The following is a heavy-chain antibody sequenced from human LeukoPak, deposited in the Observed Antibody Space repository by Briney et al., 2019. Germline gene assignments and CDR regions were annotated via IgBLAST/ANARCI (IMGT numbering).Heavy chain of an antibody. CDR3: ARGGSGSSVYFDY. CDR2: INHSGST. J-gene: IGHJ4*02. CDR1: GGSINSYY. V-gene: IGHV4-34*01. Sequence: PSETLSLTCTVSGGSINSYYWNWIRQPAGKGLEWIGEINHSGSTNYNPSLKSRVTISVDTSKNQFSLKLSSVTAADTAVYYCARGGSGSSVYFDYWGQGTLVTVSS. D-gene: IGHD2-15*01.